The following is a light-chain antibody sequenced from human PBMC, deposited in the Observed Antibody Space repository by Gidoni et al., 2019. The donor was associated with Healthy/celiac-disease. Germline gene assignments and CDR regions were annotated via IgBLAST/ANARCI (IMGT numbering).Light chain of an antibody. CDR2: AAS. V-gene: IGKV1-39*01. Sequence: DIQMTQSPSSLSASVRDRVTITCRASQSISSYLHWYQQKPGKAPKLLIYAASSLQSGVPSRFSGSGSGTDFTLTISSLQPEDFATYYCQQSYSTPRGTFGGGTKVEIK. J-gene: IGKJ4*01. CDR3: QQSYSTPRGT. CDR1: QSISSY.